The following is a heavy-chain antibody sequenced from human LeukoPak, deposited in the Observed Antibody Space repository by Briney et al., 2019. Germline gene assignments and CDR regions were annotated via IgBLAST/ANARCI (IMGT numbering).Heavy chain of an antibody. Sequence: GGSLRLSCAASGFTFSSYGMSWVRQAPGKGLEWVSAISGSGGSTYYPDSVKGRFTISRDNSKNTLYLQMNSLRAEDTAMYYCAKDDDWGRFNHWGQGTLVTVSS. CDR1: GFTFSSYG. V-gene: IGHV3-23*01. J-gene: IGHJ1*01. CDR3: AKDDDWGRFNH. CDR2: ISGSGGST. D-gene: IGHD3-16*01.